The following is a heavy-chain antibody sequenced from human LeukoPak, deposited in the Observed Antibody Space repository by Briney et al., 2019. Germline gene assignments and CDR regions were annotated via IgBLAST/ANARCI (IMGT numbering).Heavy chain of an antibody. CDR1: GFTFSSYW. D-gene: IGHD6-19*01. J-gene: IGHJ4*02. Sequence: PGGSLRLSCAVSGFTFSSYWMDWVRQVPGKGLVWVPRISSDGSNTAYADSVKGRFTISRDNAKNTMYLQMSSLRAEDTAVYYCAKRGDGGAWYDYWGQGTLVIVSS. CDR2: ISSDGSNT. V-gene: IGHV3-74*01. CDR3: AKRGDGGAWYDY.